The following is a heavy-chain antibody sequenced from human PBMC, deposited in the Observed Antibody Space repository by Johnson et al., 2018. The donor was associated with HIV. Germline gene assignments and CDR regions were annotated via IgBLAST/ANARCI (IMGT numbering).Heavy chain of an antibody. CDR2: IRYDGSNK. J-gene: IGHJ3*02. CDR1: GFTFSSYG. CDR3: ARDASYYGSANDAFDI. Sequence: VQLVESGGGLVQPGGSLRLSCAASGFTFSSYGMHWVRQAPGKGLEWVAFIRYDGSNKYYADSVKGRFTISRDNSKNTLYLQMNSLRAEDTAVYYCARDASYYGSANDAFDIWGQGTMVTVSS. D-gene: IGHD3-10*01. V-gene: IGHV3-30*02.